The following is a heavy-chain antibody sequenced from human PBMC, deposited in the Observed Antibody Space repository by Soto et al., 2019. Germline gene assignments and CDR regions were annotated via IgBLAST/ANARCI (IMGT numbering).Heavy chain of an antibody. CDR1: GYTFTSYG. Sequence: ASVKVSCKASGYTFTSYGISWVRQAPGQGLEWMGWISAYNGNTNYAQKLQGRVTMTTDTSPSTAYMELSRLRSDDTAVYYCARMRAYDRSGYDAFDIWGQGTMVTVSS. V-gene: IGHV1-18*04. J-gene: IGHJ3*02. D-gene: IGHD3-22*01. CDR2: ISAYNGNT. CDR3: ARMRAYDRSGYDAFDI.